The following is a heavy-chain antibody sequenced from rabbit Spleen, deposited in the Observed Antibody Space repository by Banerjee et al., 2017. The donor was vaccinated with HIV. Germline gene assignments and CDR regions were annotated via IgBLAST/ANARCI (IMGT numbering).Heavy chain of an antibody. CDR3: ARDLDGVIGWNFGW. Sequence: QSLEESGGDLVKPGASLTLTCTASGFSFSGGYDMCWVRQAPGKGLEYIGFIFNSGSTYYARWVNGRFTISKTSSTTMTLQMTSLTAADTATYFCARDLDGVIGWNFGWWGQGTLVTVS. V-gene: IGHV1S40*01. CDR2: IFNSGST. D-gene: IGHD4-1*01. J-gene: IGHJ4*01. CDR1: GFSFSGGYD.